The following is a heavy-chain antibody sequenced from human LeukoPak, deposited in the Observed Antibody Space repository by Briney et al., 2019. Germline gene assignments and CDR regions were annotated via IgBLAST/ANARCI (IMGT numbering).Heavy chain of an antibody. V-gene: IGHV1-46*01. CDR1: GYRFTGHY. CDR3: AREYSGYYFDY. D-gene: IGHD5-12*01. Sequence: ASVKVSCKASGYRFTGHYMHWVRQAPGQGLEWMGIINPSGGSTSYAQKFQGRVTMTRDTSTSTVYMELSSLRSEDTAVYYCAREYSGYYFDYWGQGTLVTVSS. CDR2: INPSGGST. J-gene: IGHJ4*02.